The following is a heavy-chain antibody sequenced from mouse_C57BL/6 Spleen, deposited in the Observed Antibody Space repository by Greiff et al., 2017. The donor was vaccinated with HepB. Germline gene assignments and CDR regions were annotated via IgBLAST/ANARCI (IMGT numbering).Heavy chain of an antibody. CDR3: ARQPLNYYGSSYWYFDV. CDR2: ISGGGGNT. D-gene: IGHD1-1*01. V-gene: IGHV5-9*01. Sequence: EVNLVESGGGLVKPGGSLKLSCAASGFTFSSYTMSWVRQTPEKRLEWVATISGGGGNTYYPDSVKGRFTISRDNAKNTLYLQMSSLRSEDTALYYCARQPLNYYGSSYWYFDVWGTGTTVTVSS. J-gene: IGHJ1*03. CDR1: GFTFSSYT.